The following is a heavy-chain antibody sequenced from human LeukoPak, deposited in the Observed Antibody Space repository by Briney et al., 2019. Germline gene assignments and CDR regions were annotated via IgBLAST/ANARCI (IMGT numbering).Heavy chain of an antibody. CDR2: IKHDGRER. D-gene: IGHD6-13*01. CDR1: GFTLSSFW. CDR3: ASLPGAKTAALEFDL. V-gene: IGHV3-7*01. J-gene: IGHJ2*01. Sequence: PWGSLTLSCAASGFTLSSFWLSWVRQPPGKGLERVANIKHDGRERYYEDSVKGRFTISRDNARNSLYLQMNSLRAEDTAVYYCASLPGAKTAALEFDLRGRGTLVTVSS.